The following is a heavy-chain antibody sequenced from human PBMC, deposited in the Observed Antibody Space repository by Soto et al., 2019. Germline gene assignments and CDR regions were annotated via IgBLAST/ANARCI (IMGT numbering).Heavy chain of an antibody. V-gene: IGHV4-59*08. Sequence: PSETLSLTCTVSGGSVNTYYWGWIRQPPGKGLEWIGYIYYSGSTNYNPSLKSRVTISVDTSKNQFSLKLSSVTAADTAVYYCARRYGYSFDYWGQGTLVTVSS. CDR1: GGSVNTYY. CDR2: IYYSGST. CDR3: ARRYGYSFDY. D-gene: IGHD1-1*01. J-gene: IGHJ4*02.